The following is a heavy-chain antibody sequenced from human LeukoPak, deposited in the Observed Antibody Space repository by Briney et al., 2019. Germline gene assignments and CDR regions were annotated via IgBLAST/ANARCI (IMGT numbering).Heavy chain of an antibody. V-gene: IGHV4-39*07. D-gene: IGHD3-22*01. CDR1: GVSISSSNSY. CDR2: IYYSGST. J-gene: IGHJ4*02. Sequence: SETLSLTCSVSGVSISSSNSYWGWIRQPPGKGLEWIGSIYYSGSTYYNPSLKSRVTISVDTSKNQFSLKLSSVTAADTAVYYCARAGLHDSSGYYWAIDYWGQGTLVTVSS. CDR3: ARAGLHDSSGYYWAIDY.